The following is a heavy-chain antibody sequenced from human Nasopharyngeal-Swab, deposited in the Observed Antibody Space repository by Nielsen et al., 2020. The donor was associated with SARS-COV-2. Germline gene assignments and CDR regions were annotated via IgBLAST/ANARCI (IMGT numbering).Heavy chain of an antibody. Sequence: GGSLRLSCKASGFNFNNFGMHWIRQAPGKGLEWVAVISYEGSKKSYADFVKGRFAISRDHSTNTLYLQMDSLGPDDTAVYYCAKASQFLWFGQSRNDAFDVWGRGTMVTVSS. V-gene: IGHV3-30*18. CDR2: ISYEGSKK. CDR3: AKASQFLWFGQSRNDAFDV. J-gene: IGHJ3*01. D-gene: IGHD3-10*01. CDR1: GFNFNNFG.